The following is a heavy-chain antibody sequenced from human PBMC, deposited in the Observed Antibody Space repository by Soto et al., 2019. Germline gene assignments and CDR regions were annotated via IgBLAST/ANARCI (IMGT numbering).Heavy chain of an antibody. Sequence: QVQLVESGGGVVQPGRSLRLSCAASGFTFSNYGMHWVRQAPGRGLEWVAVISFDGSTKYYADSVKGRFIISRDKSKNTLWNTLYLQMNSVRGEDTAVYYCAKEEASGYGGNWGQGTLVAVSS. V-gene: IGHV3-30*18. CDR3: AKEEASGYGGN. J-gene: IGHJ4*02. D-gene: IGHD5-12*01. CDR1: GFTFSNYG. CDR2: ISFDGSTK.